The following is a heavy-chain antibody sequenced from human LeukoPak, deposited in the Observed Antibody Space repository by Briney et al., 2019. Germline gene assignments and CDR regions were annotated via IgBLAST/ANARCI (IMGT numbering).Heavy chain of an antibody. CDR3: AKDGYSGSTSSGWFDYYYYYYMDV. V-gene: IGHV3-43D*03. J-gene: IGHJ6*03. CDR2: ISWDGGST. Sequence: TGGSLRLSCAASGFTFDDYAMHWVRQAPGKGLEWVSLISWDGGSTYYADSVKGRFTISRDNSKNSLYLQMNSLRAEDTALYYCAKDGYSGSTSSGWFDYYYYYYMDVWGKGTTVTVSS. CDR1: GFTFDDYA. D-gene: IGHD6-19*01.